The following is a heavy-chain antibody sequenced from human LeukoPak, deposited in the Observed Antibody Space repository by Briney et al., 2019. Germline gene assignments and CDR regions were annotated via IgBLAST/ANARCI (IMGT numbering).Heavy chain of an antibody. J-gene: IGHJ4*02. CDR2: IKKDGSEK. CDR3: TRREEYSSSSDFDY. D-gene: IGHD6-6*01. Sequence: PGGSLRLSCAASGSTFSTYWMSWVRQAPGKGLEWVANIKKDGSEKFYVDSVKGRFTISRDNAKNSLYLQMNSLKTEDTAVYYCTRREEYSSSSDFDYWGQGTLVTVSS. CDR1: GSTFSTYW. V-gene: IGHV3-7*03.